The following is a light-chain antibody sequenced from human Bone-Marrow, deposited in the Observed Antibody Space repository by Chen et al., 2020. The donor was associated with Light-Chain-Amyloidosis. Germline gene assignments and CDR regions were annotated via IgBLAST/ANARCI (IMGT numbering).Light chain of an antibody. CDR1: DLPTKY. V-gene: IGLV3-25*03. J-gene: IGLJ2*01. CDR3: QSADSSGTYEVI. CDR2: RDT. Sequence: SYALTQPPSVSVSPGHTARITCSGDDLPTKYAYWYQQKPGQAPVLVIHRDTERPSGISERFSGSSSGTTATLTISGVQAEDEADDHCQSADSSGTYEVIFGGGTKLTVL.